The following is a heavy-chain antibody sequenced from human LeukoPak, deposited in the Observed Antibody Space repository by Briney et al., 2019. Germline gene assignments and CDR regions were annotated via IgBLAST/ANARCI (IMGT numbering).Heavy chain of an antibody. CDR1: GGSISSYY. J-gene: IGHJ4*02. CDR2: IYYSGST. V-gene: IGHV4-59*01. D-gene: IGHD2-21*02. Sequence: SETLSLTCTVSGGSISSYYWSWIRQPPGKGLEWIGYIYYSGSTNYNPSLKSRVTISVDTSKNQFSLKLSSVTAADTAVYYCARRVLTAISPFDYWGQGTLVTVSS. CDR3: ARRVLTAISPFDY.